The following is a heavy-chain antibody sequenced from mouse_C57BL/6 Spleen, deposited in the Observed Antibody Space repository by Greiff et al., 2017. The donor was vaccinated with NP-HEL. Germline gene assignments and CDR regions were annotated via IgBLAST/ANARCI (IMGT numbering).Heavy chain of an antibody. CDR3: ARSRTTVADY. D-gene: IGHD1-1*01. V-gene: IGHV1-69*01. CDR2: IDPSDSYT. Sequence: QVQLQQPGAELVMPGASVKLSCKASGYTFTSYWMHWVKQRPGQGLEWIGEIDPSDSYTNYNQKFKGKSTLTVDKSSSTAYMQLSSLTSEDSAVYYCARSRTTVADYWGQGTTLTVSS. J-gene: IGHJ2*01. CDR1: GYTFTSYW.